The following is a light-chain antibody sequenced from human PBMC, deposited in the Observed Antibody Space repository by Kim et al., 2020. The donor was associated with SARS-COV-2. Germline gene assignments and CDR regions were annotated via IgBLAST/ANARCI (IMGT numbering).Light chain of an antibody. CDR3: QSYDSSLSGWV. CDR1: SSNIGAGYD. J-gene: IGLJ3*02. Sequence: QWVTISCTGSSSNIGAGYDVHWYQQLPQTAPKLLIHNNNKRPSGVPDRFSGFKSGTSASLAIAGLQAEDEADYYCQSYDSSLSGWVFGGGTQLTVL. CDR2: NNN. V-gene: IGLV1-40*01.